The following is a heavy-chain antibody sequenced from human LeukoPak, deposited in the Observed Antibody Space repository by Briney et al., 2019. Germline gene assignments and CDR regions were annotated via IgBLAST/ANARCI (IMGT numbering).Heavy chain of an antibody. J-gene: IGHJ5*02. D-gene: IGHD3-3*01. Sequence: GAPVKVSCKASGYSFTSHYMHWVRQAPGQGLEWMGLINPSGSSTLYAQKFQGRVTMTRDMSTTTDYMELSSLRSDDTAVYYCARSHPRSFGPLPRWFDPWGQGTLVTVSS. CDR2: INPSGSST. V-gene: IGHV1-46*01. CDR3: ARSHPRSFGPLPRWFDP. CDR1: GYSFTSHY.